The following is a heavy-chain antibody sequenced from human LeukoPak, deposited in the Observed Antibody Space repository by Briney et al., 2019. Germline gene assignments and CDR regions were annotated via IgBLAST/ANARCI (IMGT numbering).Heavy chain of an antibody. D-gene: IGHD1-20*01. V-gene: IGHV3-64*01. CDR3: ARTGRLNWNDLGAPWFDP. CDR2: ISSNGGST. CDR1: GFSFSSYA. Sequence: GGSLRLSCAASGFSFSSYAMHWVRQAPGKGLEYVSAISSNGGSTYYANSVKGRFTISRDNSKNTLYLQMGSLRAEDMAVYYCARTGRLNWNDLGAPWFDPWGQGTLVTVSS. J-gene: IGHJ5*02.